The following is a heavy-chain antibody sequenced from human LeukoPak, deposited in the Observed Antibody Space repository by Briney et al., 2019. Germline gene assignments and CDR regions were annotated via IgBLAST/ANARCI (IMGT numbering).Heavy chain of an antibody. CDR2: IYYSGST. Sequence: SETLSLTCTVSGGSISSSSYYRGWIRQPPGKGLEWIGSIYYSGSTYYNPSLKSRVTISVDTSKNQFSLKLSSVTAADTAVYYCARESGTDWLDYWGQGTLVTVSS. J-gene: IGHJ4*02. D-gene: IGHD3-9*01. V-gene: IGHV4-39*07. CDR3: ARESGTDWLDY. CDR1: GGSISSSSYY.